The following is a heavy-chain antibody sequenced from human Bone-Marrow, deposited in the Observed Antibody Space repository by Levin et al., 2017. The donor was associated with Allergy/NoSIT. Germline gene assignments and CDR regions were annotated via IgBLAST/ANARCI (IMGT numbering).Heavy chain of an antibody. Sequence: ASVKVSCKASGYTFTSYGISWVRQAPGQGLEWMGWISAYNGNTNYAQKLQGRVTMTTDTSTSTAYMELRSLRSDDTAVYYCARVSPYYYDSSGGLLDYWGQGTLVTVSS. CDR2: ISAYNGNT. CDR3: ARVSPYYYDSSGGLLDY. CDR1: GYTFTSYG. J-gene: IGHJ4*02. V-gene: IGHV1-18*01. D-gene: IGHD3-22*01.